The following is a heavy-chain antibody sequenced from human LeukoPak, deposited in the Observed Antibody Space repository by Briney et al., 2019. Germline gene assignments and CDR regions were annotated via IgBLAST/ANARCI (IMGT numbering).Heavy chain of an antibody. Sequence: ASVKVSCKAFGYTFTSYYLHWVRQAPGQGLEWMGTINLSGDRTSYAQKIQGRVTMTRDTSTSTVYMELSSLTSEDTAVYYCARDIGSGYYNFDYWGQGTLVTVSS. CDR2: INLSGDRT. D-gene: IGHD5-12*01. CDR3: ARDIGSGYYNFDY. CDR1: GYTFTSYY. J-gene: IGHJ4*02. V-gene: IGHV1-46*01.